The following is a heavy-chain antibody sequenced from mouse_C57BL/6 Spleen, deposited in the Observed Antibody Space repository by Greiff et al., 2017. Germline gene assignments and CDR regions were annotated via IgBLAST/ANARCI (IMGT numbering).Heavy chain of an antibody. Sequence: EVQLQQSGPELVKPGASVKIPCKASGYTFTDYNMDWVKQSHGKSLEWIGDINPNNGGTIYNQTFKGKATLTEDKSSSTAYMEVGSLTSEDTAVYYCVRGGSSCAMDYWGQGTSVTVAS. J-gene: IGHJ4*01. CDR2: INPNNGGT. V-gene: IGHV1-18*01. CDR1: GYTFTDYN. D-gene: IGHD1-1*01. CDR3: VRGGSSCAMDY.